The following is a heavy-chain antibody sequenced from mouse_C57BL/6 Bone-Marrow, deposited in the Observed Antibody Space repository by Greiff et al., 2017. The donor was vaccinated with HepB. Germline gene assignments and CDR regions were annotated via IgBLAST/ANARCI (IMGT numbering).Heavy chain of an antibody. CDR3: ARGVTGDFDY. CDR2: IDPSDSYT. V-gene: IGHV1-50*01. Sequence: VQLQQPGAELVKPGASVKLSCKASGYTFTSYWMQWVKQRPGQGLEWIGEIDPSDSYTNYNQKFKGKATLPVDTSSSTAYMQLSSLTSEDSAVYYCARGVTGDFDYWGQGTTLTVSS. CDR1: GYTFTSYW. D-gene: IGHD2-2*01. J-gene: IGHJ2*01.